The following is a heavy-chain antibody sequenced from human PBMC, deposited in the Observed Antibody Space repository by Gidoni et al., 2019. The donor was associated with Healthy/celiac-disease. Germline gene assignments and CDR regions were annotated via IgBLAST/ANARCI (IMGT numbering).Heavy chain of an antibody. CDR2: IKQDGSEK. CDR1: GFTFSSYW. V-gene: IGHV3-7*01. Sequence: EVQLVESGGGLVQPGGSLRLSCAASGFTFSSYWMSWVRQAPGKGLEWVANIKQDGSEKYYVDSVKGRFTISRDNAKNSLYLQMNSLRAEDTAVYYCARTVYGDYEAYFDYWGQGTLVTVSS. D-gene: IGHD4-17*01. CDR3: ARTVYGDYEAYFDY. J-gene: IGHJ4*02.